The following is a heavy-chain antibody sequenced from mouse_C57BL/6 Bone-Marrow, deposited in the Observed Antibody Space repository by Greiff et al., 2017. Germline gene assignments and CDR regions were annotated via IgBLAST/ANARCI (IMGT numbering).Heavy chain of an antibody. CDR1: GYSFTSYY. CDR3: ARYGSSLFDY. D-gene: IGHD1-1*01. J-gene: IGHJ2*01. CDR2: IYPGSGNT. V-gene: IGHV1-66*01. Sequence: QVHVKQSGPELVKPGASVKISCKASGYSFTSYYIHWVKQRPGQGLEWIGWIYPGSGNTKYNEKFKGKATLTADTSSSTAYMQLSSLTSEYSAVYYCARYGSSLFDYWGQGTTLTVSS.